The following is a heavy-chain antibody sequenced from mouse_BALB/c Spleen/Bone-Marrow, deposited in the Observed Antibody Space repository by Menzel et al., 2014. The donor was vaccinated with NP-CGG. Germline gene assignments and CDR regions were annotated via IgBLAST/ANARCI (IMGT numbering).Heavy chain of an antibody. CDR1: GYAFSTYW. J-gene: IGHJ2*01. CDR2: IYPGDGDT. CDR3: ARGGISVDY. V-gene: IGHV1-80*01. Sequence: QVQLQQSGAELVRPGSSVKISCKSSGYAFSTYWINWVKQRPGQGLEWIGQIYPGDGDTDFNGKFKGKATLTADRSSNTAYMEFSSLTSEDSAVYFCARGGISVDYWGQGTTLTVS.